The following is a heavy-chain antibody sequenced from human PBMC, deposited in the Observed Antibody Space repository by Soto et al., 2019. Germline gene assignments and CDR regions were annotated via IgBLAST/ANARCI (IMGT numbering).Heavy chain of an antibody. CDR3: ARSDLVVAATPGV. Sequence: PEGALRLSCAASGLTFSYYYMSWIRQAPGKGLESVSYISSSGSTIYYADSVKSRFTISRDNAKNSLYLQMNSLRAEDTAVYYCARSDLVVAATPGVWGQGTTVTVSS. V-gene: IGHV3-11*01. D-gene: IGHD2-15*01. J-gene: IGHJ6*02. CDR1: GLTFSYYY. CDR2: ISSSGSTI.